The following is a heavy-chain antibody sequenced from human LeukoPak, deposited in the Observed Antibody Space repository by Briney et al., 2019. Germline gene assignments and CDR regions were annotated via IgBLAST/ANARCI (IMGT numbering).Heavy chain of an antibody. J-gene: IGHJ4*02. CDR1: GGTFSRHA. D-gene: IGHD6-19*01. CDR2: IIPLFGTG. Sequence: SVKVSCKASGGTFSRHAINWVRQAPGQGLEWMGGIIPLFGTGNYAQKFQGRVTITADESTSTAYMELSGLRSEDTAVYYCARVAVPRTFDYWGQGTLVTVSS. V-gene: IGHV1-69*01. CDR3: ARVAVPRTFDY.